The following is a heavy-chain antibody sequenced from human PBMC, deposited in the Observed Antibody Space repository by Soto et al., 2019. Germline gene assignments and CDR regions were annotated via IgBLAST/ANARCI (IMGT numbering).Heavy chain of an antibody. D-gene: IGHD3-22*01. CDR3: ARESTMIVVVTLSGMDV. CDR1: GFTFSRYA. Sequence: PGGSLRLSCAASGFTFSRYAMHWVRQAPGKGLEWVAVISYDGSNKYYADSVKGRFTISRDNSKNTLYLQMNSLRAEDTAVYYCARESTMIVVVTLSGMDVWGQGTTVTVSS. V-gene: IGHV3-30-3*01. CDR2: ISYDGSNK. J-gene: IGHJ6*02.